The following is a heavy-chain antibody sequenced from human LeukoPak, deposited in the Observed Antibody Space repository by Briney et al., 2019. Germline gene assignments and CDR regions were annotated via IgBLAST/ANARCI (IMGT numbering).Heavy chain of an antibody. Sequence: PGGSLRLSCAASGFTFSSYAMSWVRQAPGKGLEWVSGISGSGGSTYYADSVKGRFTISRDNSKNTLYLQMNSLRAEDTAVYYCARHYDYDSSGYNPYWGQGTLVTVSS. CDR3: ARHYDYDSSGYNPY. J-gene: IGHJ4*02. D-gene: IGHD3-22*01. CDR2: ISGSGGST. CDR1: GFTFSSYA. V-gene: IGHV3-23*01.